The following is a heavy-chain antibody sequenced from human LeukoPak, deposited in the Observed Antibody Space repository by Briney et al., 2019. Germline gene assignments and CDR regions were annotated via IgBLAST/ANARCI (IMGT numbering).Heavy chain of an antibody. CDR3: ARHGTVVTVEDAFDI. CDR1: GGSISSYY. V-gene: IGHV4-59*08. CDR2: IYYSGST. D-gene: IGHD4-23*01. J-gene: IGHJ3*02. Sequence: SETLSLTCTVSGGSISSYYWSWIQQPPGKGLEWIGYIYYSGSTNYNPSLKSRVTISVDTSRNQFSLKLSSVTAADTAVYYCARHGTVVTVEDAFDIWGQGTMVTVSS.